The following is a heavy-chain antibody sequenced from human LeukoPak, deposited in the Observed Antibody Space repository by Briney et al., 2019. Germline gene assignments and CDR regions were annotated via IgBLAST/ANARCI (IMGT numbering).Heavy chain of an antibody. J-gene: IGHJ4*02. D-gene: IGHD4-17*01. CDR1: GFIVSSNY. CDR3: ASAPVRGSTVTSVC. Sequence: GGSLRLSCVASGFIVSSNYMSWVRQAPGKGLDWVSVVNTGDRTFYADSVKGRFTISRDNSKNTLYLQMNSLRAEDTAVYYCASAPVRGSTVTSVCWGQGTLVTVSS. CDR2: VNTGDRT. V-gene: IGHV3-66*01.